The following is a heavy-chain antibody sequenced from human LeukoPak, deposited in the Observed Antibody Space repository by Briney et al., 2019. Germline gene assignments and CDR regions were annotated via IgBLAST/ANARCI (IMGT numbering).Heavy chain of an antibody. Sequence: SETLSFTCAVSGCSFNSSNWWGWVRQPPGKGLEWIGEIYHSGSTNYNPSLKSRVTISVDKSKNQFSLKLSSVTAADTAVYYCARVGHYGGNSGTQSDYWGQGTLVTVSS. J-gene: IGHJ4*02. V-gene: IGHV4-4*02. CDR1: GCSFNSSNW. D-gene: IGHD4-23*01. CDR3: ARVGHYGGNSGTQSDY. CDR2: IYHSGST.